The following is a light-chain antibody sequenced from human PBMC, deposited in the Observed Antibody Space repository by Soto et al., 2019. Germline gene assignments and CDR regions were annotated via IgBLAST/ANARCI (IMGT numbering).Light chain of an antibody. Sequence: GDRVTITCRASQTISTWMAWYQQKPGKAPKLLVYDASTLQSGVASRFSGSGSGTDFTLTISSLQPEDFATYYCQQADSFPRTFGQGTKVDIK. J-gene: IGKJ1*01. CDR1: QTISTW. CDR3: QQADSFPRT. CDR2: DAS. V-gene: IGKV1-12*01.